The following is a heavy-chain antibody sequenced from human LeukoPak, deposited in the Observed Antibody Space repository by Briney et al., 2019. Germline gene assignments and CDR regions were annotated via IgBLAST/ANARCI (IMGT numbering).Heavy chain of an antibody. D-gene: IGHD2-8*01. V-gene: IGHV4-4*07. J-gene: IGHJ2*01. CDR2: IYTSGST. CDR3: ARVGYCTNGVCLSGRYYWYFDL. CDR1: GGSISSYY. Sequence: SETLSLTCTVSGGSISSYYWSWIRQPAGKGLEWIGRIYTSGSTNYNPSLKSRVTMSVDTSKNQFSLKLSSVTAADTAVYYCARVGYCTNGVCLSGRYYWYFDLWGRGTLVTVSS.